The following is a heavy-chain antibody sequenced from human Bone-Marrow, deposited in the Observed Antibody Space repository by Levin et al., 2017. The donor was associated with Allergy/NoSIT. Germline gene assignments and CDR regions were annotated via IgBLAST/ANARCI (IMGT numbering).Heavy chain of an antibody. D-gene: IGHD1-26*01. CDR1: GFTFSNYA. CDR2: ISYDGSIK. Sequence: GGSLRLSCAASGFTFSNYAMHWVRQAPGKGLEWVTIISYDGSIKFYEDSVKGRFTISRDDSKNTLYLQMNSLRAEDTAIYYCARASAASSGSIGGIDYWGQGTLVTVSS. V-gene: IGHV3-30-3*01. J-gene: IGHJ4*02. CDR3: ARASAASSGSIGGIDY.